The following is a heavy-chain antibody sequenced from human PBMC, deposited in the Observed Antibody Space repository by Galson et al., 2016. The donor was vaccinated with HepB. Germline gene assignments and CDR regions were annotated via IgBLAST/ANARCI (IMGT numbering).Heavy chain of an antibody. V-gene: IGHV4-31*03. J-gene: IGHJ5*01. CDR2: IYYDGNT. Sequence: TLSLTCSVSGGSISSGGTHWSWIRQHPGKGLEWIGYIYYDGNTYYNPSLKSRITMQIDTSDNQFSLKVNSVTAADTAIYYCAKGWGAIRGVGTWFDSWGKGTLVTVSS. D-gene: IGHD3-10*01. CDR3: AKGWGAIRGVGTWFDS. CDR1: GGSISSGGTH.